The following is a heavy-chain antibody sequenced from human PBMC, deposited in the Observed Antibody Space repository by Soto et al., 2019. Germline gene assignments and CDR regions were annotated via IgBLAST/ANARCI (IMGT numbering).Heavy chain of an antibody. V-gene: IGHV3-9*01. CDR1: GFTFDDYV. CDR2: IGWNGGII. Sequence: EVQLVESGGGLVQPGRSLRLACAASGFTFDDYVMHWVRQAPGKGLEWVSGIGWNGGIIGYADSVKGRFTISRDNAKNSLYLQMSSLRAEDTALYFCANDNRIPVAGAIDLWGQGTLVTVSS. CDR3: ANDNRIPVAGAIDL. J-gene: IGHJ5*02. D-gene: IGHD6-19*01.